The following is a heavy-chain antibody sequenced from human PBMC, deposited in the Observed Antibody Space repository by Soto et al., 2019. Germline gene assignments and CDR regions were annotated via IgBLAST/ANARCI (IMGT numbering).Heavy chain of an antibody. CDR1: GFTFSSYG. Sequence: QVQLVESGGGVVQPGRSLRLSCAASGFTFSSYGMHWVRQAPGKGLEWVAVISYDGSNKYYADSVKGRFTISRDNSKNTLYLQMNGLRAEDTAVYYCANSKGGYGDGSIDYWGQGTLVTVSS. CDR2: ISYDGSNK. CDR3: ANSKGGYGDGSIDY. V-gene: IGHV3-30*18. J-gene: IGHJ4*02. D-gene: IGHD4-17*01.